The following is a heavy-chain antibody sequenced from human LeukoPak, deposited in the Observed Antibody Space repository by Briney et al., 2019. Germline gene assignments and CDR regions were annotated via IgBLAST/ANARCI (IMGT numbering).Heavy chain of an antibody. D-gene: IGHD1-26*01. V-gene: IGHV4-31*03. CDR2: IYYSGST. Sequence: PSQTLSLTCTVSGGSISSGGYYWSWIRQHPGKGLEWIGYIYYSGSTYYNPSLKSRVTISVDTSKNQFSLKLRSVTAADTAVYYCARVPIVGALGADYWGQGALVTVSS. CDR3: ARVPIVGALGADY. J-gene: IGHJ4*02. CDR1: GGSISSGGYY.